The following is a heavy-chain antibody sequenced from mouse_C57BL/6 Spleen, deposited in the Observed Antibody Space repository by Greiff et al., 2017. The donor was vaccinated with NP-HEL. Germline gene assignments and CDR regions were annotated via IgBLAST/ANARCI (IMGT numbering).Heavy chain of an antibody. CDR1: GYAFSSYW. J-gene: IGHJ4*01. V-gene: IGHV1-80*01. CDR3: ARSGYYGSSPYYAMDY. CDR2: IYPGDGDT. Sequence: QVQLKQSGAELVKPGASVKISCKASGYAFSSYWMNWVKQRPGKGLEWIGQIYPGDGDTNYNGKFKGKATLTADKSSSTAYMQLSSLTSEDSAVYFCARSGYYGSSPYYAMDYWGQGTSVTVSS. D-gene: IGHD1-1*01.